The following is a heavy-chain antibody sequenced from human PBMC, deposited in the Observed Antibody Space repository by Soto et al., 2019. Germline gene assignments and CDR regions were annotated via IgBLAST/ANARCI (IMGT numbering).Heavy chain of an antibody. CDR1: GGSISGYY. V-gene: IGHV4-59*08. CDR3: ARQVVRRVIAAARMDV. D-gene: IGHD6-13*01. Sequence: SETLSLTCTISGGSISGYYWSWIRQSPGRGLEWIGYIYYIGSATYNPSLKSRITMSVDTSKNQFSLKLSSVTAADTAVYYCARQVVRRVIAAARMDVWGQGTTVTVS. J-gene: IGHJ6*02. CDR2: IYYIGSA.